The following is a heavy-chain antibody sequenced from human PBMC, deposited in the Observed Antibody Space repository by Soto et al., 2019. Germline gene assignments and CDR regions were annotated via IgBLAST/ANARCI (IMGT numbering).Heavy chain of an antibody. V-gene: IGHV5-51*01. J-gene: IGHJ3*01. CDR3: ARQKSPYYYDSSGYYYV. D-gene: IGHD3-22*01. CDR1: GYSFTSYW. CDR2: IYPGDSDT. Sequence: GESLKISCNGSGYSFTSYWICWVRQMPWKGLEWMGIIYPGDSDTRYSPSFQGQVTISADKSISTAYLQWSSLKASDTAMYYCARQKSPYYYDSSGYYYVWGQGTMVTVSS.